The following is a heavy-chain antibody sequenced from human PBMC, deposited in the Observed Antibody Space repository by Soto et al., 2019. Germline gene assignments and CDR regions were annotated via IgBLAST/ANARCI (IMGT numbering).Heavy chain of an antibody. CDR3: ARGGYYDSSGSRNYHYYGMDV. CDR2: ISPYNDDT. V-gene: IGHV1-18*01. J-gene: IGHJ6*02. Sequence: ASVKVSCKASGYTFNSYGISWVRQAPGQGLEWLGWISPYNDDTKYAQRLQGRVTMSTDTSSRTAYMHLRSLRSDDTAVYFCARGGYYDSSGSRNYHYYGMDVWGQGTTVTV. CDR1: GYTFNSYG. D-gene: IGHD3-22*01.